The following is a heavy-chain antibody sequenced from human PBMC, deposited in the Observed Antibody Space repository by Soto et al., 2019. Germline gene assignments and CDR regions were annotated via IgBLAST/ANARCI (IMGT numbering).Heavy chain of an antibody. CDR1: GLTFINYA. D-gene: IGHD6-19*01. CDR2: IRYDGSHE. V-gene: IGHV3-33*08. Sequence: PGGSLRLSCAASGLTFINYAMHWVRQAPGKGLEWVAVIRYDGSHENYADSVKGRFTISRDNSKNILYLQMNSLRAEDTALYYCVGQLYSSGWAAVSPWRQGTLVTVSS. J-gene: IGHJ5*02. CDR3: VGQLYSSGWAAVSP.